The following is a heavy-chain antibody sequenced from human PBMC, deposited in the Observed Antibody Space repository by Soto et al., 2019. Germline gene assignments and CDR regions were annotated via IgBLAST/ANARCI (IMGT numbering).Heavy chain of an antibody. V-gene: IGHV6-1*01. Sequence: QTLSLTCAISGDSVASNSAAWNWIRPSPSRGLEWLGRTYYRSKWYNDYAVSVKSRITINPDTSKNQFSLQLNSVTPEDTAVYYCAREGVSLSHYYYYMDVWGKGTTVTVSS. J-gene: IGHJ6*03. D-gene: IGHD3-16*01. CDR1: GDSVASNSAA. CDR2: TYYRSKWYN. CDR3: AREGVSLSHYYYYMDV.